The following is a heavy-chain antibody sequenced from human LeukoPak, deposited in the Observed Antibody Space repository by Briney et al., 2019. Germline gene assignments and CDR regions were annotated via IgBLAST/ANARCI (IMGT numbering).Heavy chain of an antibody. CDR2: IYPGDSDT. D-gene: IGHD3-9*01. CDR3: ARQSFESPTGSDAFDI. Sequence: GESLKISCKGSGSRFTSYWIGGVRKRPGKGVEWMGIIYPGDSDTRYSPSFQGQVTISADRSISTAYLRWSSLKASDTAMYYCARQSFESPTGSDAFDIWGQGTMVTVSS. CDR1: GSRFTSYW. J-gene: IGHJ3*02. V-gene: IGHV5-51*01.